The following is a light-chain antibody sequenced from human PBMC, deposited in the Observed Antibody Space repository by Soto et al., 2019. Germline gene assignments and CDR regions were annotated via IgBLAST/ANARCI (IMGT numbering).Light chain of an antibody. J-gene: IGKJ4*01. V-gene: IGKV3-20*01. CDR2: GAS. CDR1: QSVRSNY. Sequence: EIVLTQSPGTLSLSSGERATLSCRASQSVRSNYLAWYQQKPGQAPRLLIYGASSRATGIPDRFSGSGSGTDFTLTISRLEPEDCAVYYCQQYASSPLTFGGGTKVEI. CDR3: QQYASSPLT.